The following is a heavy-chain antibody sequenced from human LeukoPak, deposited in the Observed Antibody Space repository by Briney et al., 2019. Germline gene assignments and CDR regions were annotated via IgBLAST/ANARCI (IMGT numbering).Heavy chain of an antibody. D-gene: IGHD3-9*01. Sequence: ASVKVSCKVSGYTLTELSMHWVRPAPGKGLEWMGGFDPEDGETVYAQKFQGRVTMTEDTSTDTAYMELSSLRSEDTAVYYCATHYDILTGYRYWGQGTLVTVSS. V-gene: IGHV1-24*01. CDR1: GYTLTELS. CDR3: ATHYDILTGYRY. J-gene: IGHJ4*02. CDR2: FDPEDGET.